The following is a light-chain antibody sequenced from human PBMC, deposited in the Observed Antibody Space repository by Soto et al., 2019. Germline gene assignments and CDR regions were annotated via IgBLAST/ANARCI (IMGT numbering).Light chain of an antibody. V-gene: IGKV1-5*01. CDR1: QTISSW. J-gene: IGKJ1*01. CDR3: QQYRT. CDR2: DAS. Sequence: DIEMTQSPSSLSASVGDRGTMTCRASQTISSWLAWYQQKPGQAPKLLIYDASSLESGVPSRFSGSGSGTEFTLTISSLQADDFATYYCQQYRTFGQGTKV.